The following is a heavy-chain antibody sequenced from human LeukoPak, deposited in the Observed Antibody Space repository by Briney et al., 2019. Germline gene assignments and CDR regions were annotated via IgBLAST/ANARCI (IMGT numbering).Heavy chain of an antibody. J-gene: IGHJ5*02. D-gene: IGHD3-9*01. CDR2: IYYSVSA. CDR1: GVAPTSVN. CDR3: ARGGDYDMLNGYYREVVTWQWFDP. Sequence: PQSLSLTSTLSGVAPTSVNSRSSCHTPREGLEWSVYIYYSVSAPYNTSIKSRVTISVDTSNNQCSLKLSSVTAADTSVYYCARGGDYDMLNGYYREVVTWQWFDPWGQGTLVTVSS. V-gene: IGHV4-59*01.